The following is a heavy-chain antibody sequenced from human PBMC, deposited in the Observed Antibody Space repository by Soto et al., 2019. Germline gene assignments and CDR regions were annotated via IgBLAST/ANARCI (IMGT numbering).Heavy chain of an antibody. V-gene: IGHV3-33*01. D-gene: IGHD3-22*01. CDR3: ARDLYYYDSSGYYYYFDY. CDR1: GFTFSSYG. Sequence: GGSLRLSCAASGFTFSSYGMHWVRQAPGKGLEWVAVIWYDGSNKYYADSVKGRFTISRDNSKNTLYLQMNSLRAEDTAVYYCARDLYYYDSSGYYYYFDYWGQGTLVTVSS. CDR2: IWYDGSNK. J-gene: IGHJ4*02.